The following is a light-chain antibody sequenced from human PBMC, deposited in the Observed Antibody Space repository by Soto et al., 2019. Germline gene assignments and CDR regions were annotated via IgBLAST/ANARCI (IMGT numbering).Light chain of an antibody. CDR2: AAS. Sequence: DIQLTQFPSSLSASVGDRVTITCRASESFGSYLNWYQQKPGKAPKLLIYAASSLQSGVPSRFSGSGSGTDFTLTISSLQPEDFATYYCQQSYSTPPWTFGQGTKVDIK. CDR3: QQSYSTPPWT. CDR1: ESFGSY. V-gene: IGKV1-39*01. J-gene: IGKJ1*01.